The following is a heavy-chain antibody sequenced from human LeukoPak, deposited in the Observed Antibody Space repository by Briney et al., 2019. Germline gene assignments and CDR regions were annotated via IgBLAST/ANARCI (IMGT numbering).Heavy chain of an antibody. Sequence: ASVKVSCKASGYTFTGYYMHWVRQAPGQGLEWMGWINPNSGGTNYAQKFQGRVTMTRDTSISTAYMELSRLRSDDTAVYYCVAYSSSSGPNAFDIWGQGTMVTVSS. D-gene: IGHD6-6*01. J-gene: IGHJ3*02. V-gene: IGHV1-2*02. CDR2: INPNSGGT. CDR1: GYTFTGYY. CDR3: VAYSSSSGPNAFDI.